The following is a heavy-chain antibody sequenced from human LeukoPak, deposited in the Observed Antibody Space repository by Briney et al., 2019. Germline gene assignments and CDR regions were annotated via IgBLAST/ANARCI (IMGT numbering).Heavy chain of an antibody. J-gene: IGHJ4*02. D-gene: IGHD2-2*01. CDR1: GGTFSSYA. CDR2: IIPIFGTA. Sequence: GASVKVSCKASGGTFSSYAISWVRQAPGQGLEWMGGIIPIFGTANYAQKFQGRVTITTDESTSTAYMELSSLRSEDTAVYYCARGVVGRYDYDYWGQGTLVTVSS. V-gene: IGHV1-69*05. CDR3: ARGVVGRYDYDY.